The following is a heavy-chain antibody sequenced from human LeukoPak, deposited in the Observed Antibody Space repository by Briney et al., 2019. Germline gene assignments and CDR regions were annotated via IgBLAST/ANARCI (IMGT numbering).Heavy chain of an antibody. Sequence: SQTLSLTWAISGDSVSSNSAAWNWIRQSPSRGLEWLGRTYYRSKWYNDYAVSVKSRITINPDTSKNQFSLQLNSVTPEVTAVYYCARGWGYCSGGSCPLDFDYWGQGTLVTVSS. J-gene: IGHJ4*02. V-gene: IGHV6-1*01. CDR3: ARGWGYCSGGSCPLDFDY. CDR2: TYYRSKWYN. D-gene: IGHD2-15*01. CDR1: GDSVSSNSAA.